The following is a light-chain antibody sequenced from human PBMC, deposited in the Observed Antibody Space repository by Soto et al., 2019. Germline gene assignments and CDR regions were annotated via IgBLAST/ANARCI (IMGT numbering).Light chain of an antibody. CDR1: SSDVGGYKY. CDR2: DVS. J-gene: IGLJ1*01. V-gene: IGLV2-11*01. CDR3: CSYAGSYTYV. Sequence: QSVLTQPRSVSGSPGQSVTISCTGTSSDVGGYKYVSWYQQHPGKAPKLMIYDVSKRPSGVPDRFSGSKSGNTASLTISGPQAEEEADYYCCSYAGSYTYVFGTGTKLTVL.